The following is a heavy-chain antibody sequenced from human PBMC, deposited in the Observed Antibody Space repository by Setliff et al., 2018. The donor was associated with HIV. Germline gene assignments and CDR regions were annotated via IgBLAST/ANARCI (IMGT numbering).Heavy chain of an antibody. V-gene: IGHV4-4*09. CDR1: GGSISSYY. J-gene: IGHJ4*02. D-gene: IGHD3-10*01. CDR3: ARAYFGSGIYY. CDR2: IYSSGST. Sequence: LETLSLTCTVSGGSISSYYWSWIRQPPGKGLEWLGHIYSSGSTNYNPSLKSRVTISVDTSKNQFSLKLYSVTAADTAVYYCARAYFGSGIYYWGQGTLVTV.